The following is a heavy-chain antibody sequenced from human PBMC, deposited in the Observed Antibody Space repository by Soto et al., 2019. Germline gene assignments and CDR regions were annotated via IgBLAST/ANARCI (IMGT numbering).Heavy chain of an antibody. Sequence: PGGSLRLSCAASGFTFSSYAMSWVRQAPGKGLEWVSAISGSGGSTYYADSVKGRFTISRDNSKNTLYLQMNSLRAEDTAVYYCAKLPLLLWFGEPQSEFDYWGPGTLVTLSS. CDR2: ISGSGGST. CDR3: AKLPLLLWFGEPQSEFDY. D-gene: IGHD3-10*01. CDR1: GFTFSSYA. J-gene: IGHJ4*02. V-gene: IGHV3-23*01.